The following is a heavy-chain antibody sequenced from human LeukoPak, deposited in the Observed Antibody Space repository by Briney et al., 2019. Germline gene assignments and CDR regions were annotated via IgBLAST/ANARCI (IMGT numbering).Heavy chain of an antibody. D-gene: IGHD3-22*01. CDR1: RFTFSSYW. CDR3: ARDIYADYYDSSGYDY. J-gene: IGHJ4*02. CDR2: IKQDGSEK. Sequence: GGSLRLSCAASRFTFSSYWMSWVRQAPGKGLEWVANIKQDGSEKYYVDSVKGRFTISRDNAKKSLYLQMNSLRDEDTAVYYCARDIYADYYDSSGYDYWGQGTLVTVSS. V-gene: IGHV3-7*01.